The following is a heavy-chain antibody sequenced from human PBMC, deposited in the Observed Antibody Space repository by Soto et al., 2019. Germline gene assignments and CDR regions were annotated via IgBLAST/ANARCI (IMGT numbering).Heavy chain of an antibody. D-gene: IGHD6-19*01. CDR3: ARREQWLANDAFDI. Sequence: GGSLRLSCAASGFTFSGSAMHWVRQASGKGLEWVGRIRSQANSYATAYAASVKGRFTISRDNSKNTLYLQMNSLRAEDTAVYYCARREQWLANDAFDIWGQGTMVTVSS. CDR1: GFTFSGSA. CDR2: IRSQANSYAT. V-gene: IGHV3-73*01. J-gene: IGHJ3*02.